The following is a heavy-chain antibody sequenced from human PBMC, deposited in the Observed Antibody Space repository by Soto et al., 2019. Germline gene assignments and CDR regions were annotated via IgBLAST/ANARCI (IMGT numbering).Heavy chain of an antibody. CDR1: GGTFSSYA. V-gene: IGHV1-69*12. Sequence: QVQLVQSGAEVKKPGSSVKVSCKASGGTFSSYAISWVRQAPGQGLEWMGGIIPIFGTANYAQKFQGRVTISADESTSTAFMELSSLRSEGTAVYYCATTPEAAGSGWDNWFDPCGQGSVVTVSS. J-gene: IGHJ5*02. CDR2: IIPIFGTA. D-gene: IGHD6-19*01. CDR3: ATTPEAAGSGWDNWFDP.